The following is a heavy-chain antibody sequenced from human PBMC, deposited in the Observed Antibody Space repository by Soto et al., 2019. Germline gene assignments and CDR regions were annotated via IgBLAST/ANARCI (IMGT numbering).Heavy chain of an antibody. D-gene: IGHD3-22*01. Sequence: SLRLSCAASGFTFSSYEMNWVRQAPGKGLEWVSYISSGGSTIYYADSVKGRFTISRDNAKNSLYLQMNSLRAEDTAVYYCARDQTHYYDSSGLDYWGQGTLVTVFS. J-gene: IGHJ4*02. V-gene: IGHV3-48*03. CDR3: ARDQTHYYDSSGLDY. CDR1: GFTFSSYE. CDR2: ISSGGSTI.